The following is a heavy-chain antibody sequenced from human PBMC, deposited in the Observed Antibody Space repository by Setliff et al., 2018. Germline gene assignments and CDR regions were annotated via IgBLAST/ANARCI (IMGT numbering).Heavy chain of an antibody. V-gene: IGHV4-4*02. CDR2: IYHSGST. J-gene: IGHJ1*01. CDR3: ASLPPQGYYYDSSGYYYSQH. CDR1: GGSISSSNW. D-gene: IGHD3-22*01. Sequence: SETLSLTCAVSGGSISSSNWWSWVRQPPGKGLEWIGEIYHSGSTNYNPSLKSRVTISVDKSKNQFSLKLSSVTAAGTAVYYCASLPPQGYYYDSSGYYYSQHWGQGTLVTVSS.